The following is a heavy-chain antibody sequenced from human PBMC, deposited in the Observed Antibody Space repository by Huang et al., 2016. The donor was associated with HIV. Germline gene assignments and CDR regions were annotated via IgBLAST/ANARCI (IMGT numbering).Heavy chain of an antibody. D-gene: IGHD6-19*01. Sequence: QVRLQESGPGLVKPSETLSLSCTVSGDSVSSHYWGWIRHPPGKGPEWIGTVYDSGTTKYNPRLKSRITRSVETSKNGFSLNITSVSAADTAMYFCVRDQGRLAVGGIDNWFDPWGQGALVTVSS. J-gene: IGHJ5*02. CDR3: VRDQGRLAVGGIDNWFDP. CDR1: GDSVSSHY. V-gene: IGHV4-59*02. CDR2: VYDSGTT.